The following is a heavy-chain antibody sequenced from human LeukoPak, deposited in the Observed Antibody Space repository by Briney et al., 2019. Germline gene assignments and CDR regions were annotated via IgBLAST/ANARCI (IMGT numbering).Heavy chain of an antibody. D-gene: IGHD3-10*01. CDR2: ISSDGSKT. Sequence: GGSLRLSCAASGFIFSNYAMHWVRQAPGKGLEWVALISSDGSKTYHAYSVKGRFSISRDNSKNTLYLQLNSLRAEDTSVYYCARDSTYWYDSGSSGPHYFDYWGQGTLVTVSS. CDR3: ARDSTYWYDSGSSGPHYFDY. V-gene: IGHV3-30*01. CDR1: GFIFSNYA. J-gene: IGHJ4*02.